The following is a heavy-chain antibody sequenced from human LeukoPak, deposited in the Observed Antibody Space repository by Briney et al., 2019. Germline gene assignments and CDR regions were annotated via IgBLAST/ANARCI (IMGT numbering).Heavy chain of an antibody. CDR3: ALYCSSTSCSPFDY. Sequence: PGGSLRLSCAASGFTFSSYSMNWVRQAPGQGLEWVSSISSSSSYIYYADSVKGRFTISRDNAKNSLYLQMNSLRAEDTAVYYCALYCSSTSCSPFDYWGQGTLVTVSS. D-gene: IGHD2-2*01. CDR1: GFTFSSYS. V-gene: IGHV3-21*01. CDR2: ISSSSSYI. J-gene: IGHJ4*02.